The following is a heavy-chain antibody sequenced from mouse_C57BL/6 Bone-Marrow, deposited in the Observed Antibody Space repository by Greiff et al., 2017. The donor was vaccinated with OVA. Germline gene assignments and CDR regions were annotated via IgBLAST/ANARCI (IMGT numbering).Heavy chain of an antibody. CDR2: IDPNSGGT. CDR3: ASQGAQARYNFDY. Sequence: VQLQQPGAELVKPGASVKLSCKASGYTFTSYWMHWVKQRPGRGLEWIGRIDPNSGGTKYNEKFKSKATLTVDKPSSTAYMQLSSLTSEDSAVYYGASQGAQARYNFDYWGQGTTLTVSS. D-gene: IGHD3-2*02. V-gene: IGHV1-72*01. J-gene: IGHJ2*01. CDR1: GYTFTSYW.